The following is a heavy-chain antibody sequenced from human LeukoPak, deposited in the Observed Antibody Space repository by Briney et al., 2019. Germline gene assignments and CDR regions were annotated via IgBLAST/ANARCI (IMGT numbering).Heavy chain of an antibody. CDR2: VSGSGDRM. Sequence: PGGSLRLSCAASGFTSSSYDLNWVRQAPGKGLEWVATVSGSGDRMYHADSVKGRFTISRDNSKNTIYLQMNSLRAEDTALYYCAKAAAAPGFDFWGQGTLVTVSS. D-gene: IGHD6-13*01. CDR3: AKAAAAPGFDF. V-gene: IGHV3-23*01. CDR1: GFTSSSYD. J-gene: IGHJ4*02.